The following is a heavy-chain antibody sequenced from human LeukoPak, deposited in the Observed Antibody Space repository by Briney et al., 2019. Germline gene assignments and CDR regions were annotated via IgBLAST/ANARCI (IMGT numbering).Heavy chain of an antibody. CDR1: GGTFSSYA. CDR3: ARDSTPYYDRYYMDV. J-gene: IGHJ6*03. D-gene: IGHD3-3*01. CDR2: IIPILGIA. Sequence: SVKVSCKASGGTFSSYAISWVRQAPGQGLEWMGRIIPILGIANYAQKFQGRVTITADKSTSTAYMELSSLRSEDTAVYYCARDSTPYYDRYYMDVWGKGTTVTVSS. V-gene: IGHV1-69*04.